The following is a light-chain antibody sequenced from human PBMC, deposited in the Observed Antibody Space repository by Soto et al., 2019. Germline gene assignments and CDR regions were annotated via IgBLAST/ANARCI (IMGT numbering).Light chain of an antibody. Sequence: QSALTQPASLPGSPGQSITISCTGTSSDVGAYDFVSRYQQHPDKAPKLMIYEVRYRPSGVSNRFSGSKSVNTATLTISGLQAEDEAAYYCSSYTTRSPRVFGTGTKVTVL. V-gene: IGLV2-14*03. CDR3: SSYTTRSPRV. CDR2: EVR. CDR1: SSDVGAYDF. J-gene: IGLJ1*01.